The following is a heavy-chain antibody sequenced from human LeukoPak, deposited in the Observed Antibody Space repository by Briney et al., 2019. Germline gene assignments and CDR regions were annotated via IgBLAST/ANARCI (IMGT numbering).Heavy chain of an antibody. CDR1: GGSISSYY. Sequence: SETLSLTCTVSGGSISSYYWSWIRQPPGKGLEWIGYIYSSGSTNYNPSLKSRVTISVDTSKNQFSLKLSSVTAADTAVYYCARAHPDPFDYWGQGTLVTV. CDR2: IYSSGST. V-gene: IGHV4-59*01. J-gene: IGHJ4*02. CDR3: ARAHPDPFDY. D-gene: IGHD1-14*01.